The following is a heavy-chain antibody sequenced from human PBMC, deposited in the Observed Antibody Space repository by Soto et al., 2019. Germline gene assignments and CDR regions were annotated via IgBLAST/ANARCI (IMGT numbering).Heavy chain of an antibody. CDR2: ITPIFGTP. CDR1: GTTFSTHD. D-gene: IGHD3-10*01. Sequence: QVQLMQSGAEVKKPGSSVRVACKASGTTFSTHDISWVRQAPGHGLEWIGRITPIFGTPNYAQNFQARFRITADGSTSTAYMEVSSLRSEDTAVYYCVLEVRVRGVSVDYWGQGTLVSVSS. J-gene: IGHJ4*02. CDR3: VLEVRVRGVSVDY. V-gene: IGHV1-69*01.